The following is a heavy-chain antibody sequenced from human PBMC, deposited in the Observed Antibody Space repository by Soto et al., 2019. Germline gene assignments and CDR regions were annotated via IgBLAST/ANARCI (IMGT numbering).Heavy chain of an antibody. CDR3: ARGLGYCSGGSCYGLGAFDI. CDR1: VCTFSSYT. J-gene: IGHJ3*02. Sequence: SVKDSCTASVCTFSSYTISRVRQAPGQGLEWMGRIIPILGIANYAQKFQGRVTITADKSTSTAYMELSSLRSEDTAVYYCARGLGYCSGGSCYGLGAFDIWGQGTMVTVSS. V-gene: IGHV1-69*02. CDR2: IIPILGIA. D-gene: IGHD2-15*01.